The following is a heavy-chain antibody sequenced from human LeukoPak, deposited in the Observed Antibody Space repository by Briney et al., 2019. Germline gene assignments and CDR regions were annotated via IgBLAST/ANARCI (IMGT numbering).Heavy chain of an antibody. CDR2: IYYSGST. Sequence: SETLSLTCTVSGGSISSYYWSWIRQPPGKGLEWIGYIYYSGSTNYNPSLKSRVTISVDTSKNQFSLKLSSVTAADTAVYYCAGDYIGYEGTFDIWGQGTMVPVSS. CDR3: AGDYIGYEGTFDI. J-gene: IGHJ3*02. V-gene: IGHV4-59*01. CDR1: GGSISSYY. D-gene: IGHD5-12*01.